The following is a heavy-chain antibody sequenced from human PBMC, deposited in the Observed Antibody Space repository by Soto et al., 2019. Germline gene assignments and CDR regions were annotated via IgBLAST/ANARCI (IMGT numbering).Heavy chain of an antibody. V-gene: IGHV3-30-3*01. J-gene: IGHJ2*01. D-gene: IGHD5-18*01. CDR2: ISYDGSNK. Sequence: QVQLVESGGGVVQPGRSLRLSCAASGFTFSSYAMHWVRQAPGKGLEWVAVISYDGSNKYYADSVKGRFTISRDNSKNPLYLQMNSLGAEDTAVYYCARDPLWGTAMVLWYFDLWGRGTRVTVPS. CDR3: ARDPLWGTAMVLWYFDL. CDR1: GFTFSSYA.